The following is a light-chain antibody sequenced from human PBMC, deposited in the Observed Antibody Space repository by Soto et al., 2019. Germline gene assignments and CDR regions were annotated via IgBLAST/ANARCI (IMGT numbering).Light chain of an antibody. Sequence: DIQMTQSPSNLSASVGDRVTITCRASQSISSWLAWYQQKPGKAPKLLIYKASSLESGVPSRFSGSGSGTEFTLTISSLQPDYFATYYCQQYNSYWTFGQGTKVDI. CDR2: KAS. J-gene: IGKJ1*01. CDR3: QQYNSYWT. CDR1: QSISSW. V-gene: IGKV1-5*03.